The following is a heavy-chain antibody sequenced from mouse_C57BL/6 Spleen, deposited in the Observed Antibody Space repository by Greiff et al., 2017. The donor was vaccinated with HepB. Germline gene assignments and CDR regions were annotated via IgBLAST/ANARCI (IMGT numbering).Heavy chain of an antibody. CDR1: GFTFSSYA. D-gene: IGHD1-1*01. CDR2: ISDGGSYT. J-gene: IGHJ2*01. Sequence: EVQGVESGGGLVKPGGSLKLSCAASGFTFSSYAMSWVRQTPEKRLEWVATISDGGSYTYYPDNVKGRFTISRDNAKNNLYLQMSHLKSEDTAMYYCARVVATDYFDYWGQGTTLTVSS. CDR3: ARVVATDYFDY. V-gene: IGHV5-4*01.